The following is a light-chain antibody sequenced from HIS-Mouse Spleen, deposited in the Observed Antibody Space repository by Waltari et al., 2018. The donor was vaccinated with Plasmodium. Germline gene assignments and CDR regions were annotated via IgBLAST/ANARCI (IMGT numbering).Light chain of an antibody. Sequence: YELTHPPSVPVSPGQTARITCSGDALPKKYAYWYQQKSGQAPVLVIYEDSKRPSGIHERFSGSSSGTMATLTISGAQVEDEADYYCYSTDSSGNHRVFGGGTKLTVL. CDR1: ALPKKY. V-gene: IGLV3-10*01. CDR2: EDS. J-gene: IGLJ3*02. CDR3: YSTDSSGNHRV.